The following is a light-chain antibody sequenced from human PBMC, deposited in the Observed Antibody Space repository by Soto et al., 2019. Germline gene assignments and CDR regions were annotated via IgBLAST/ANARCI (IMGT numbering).Light chain of an antibody. CDR2: EVS. J-gene: IGLJ7*01. Sequence: QSALTQPASVSGSPGQSITISCTGTSSDVGSYKLVSWYQQHPGKAPKLMIYEVSKRPSGISDRFSGSKSGSTASLTISGRQAEDEADYYCCSYAGTSTHTVFGGGTQLTVL. CDR3: CSYAGTSTHTV. CDR1: SSDVGSYKL. V-gene: IGLV2-23*02.